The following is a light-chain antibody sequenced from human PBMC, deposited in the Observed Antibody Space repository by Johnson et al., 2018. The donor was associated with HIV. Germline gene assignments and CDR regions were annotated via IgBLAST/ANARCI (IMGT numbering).Light chain of an antibody. J-gene: IGLJ1*01. V-gene: IGLV1-51*01. CDR3: GTWVTSLSVYV. Sequence: QSVLTQPPSVSAAPGQKVTISCSGSSSNIGNNYVSWYQQLPGTAPKLLIYDNNKRPSGIPDRFSGSKSGTSATMGITGLQTGDEAEYYCGTWVTSLSVYVFGTGTKVTVL. CDR2: DNN. CDR1: SSNIGNNY.